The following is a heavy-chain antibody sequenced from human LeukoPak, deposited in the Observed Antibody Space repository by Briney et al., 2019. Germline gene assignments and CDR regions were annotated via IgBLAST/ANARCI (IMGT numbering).Heavy chain of an antibody. CDR3: ARDQYYDILTGYLHDYYYYYMDV. Sequence: SVKVSCKASGYTFTGYYMHWVRQAPGQGLEWMGRIIPIFGTANYAQKFQGRVTITADESTSTAYMELSSLRSEDTAVYYCARDQYYDILTGYLHDYYYYYMDVWGKGTTVTVSS. V-gene: IGHV1-69*13. CDR1: GYTFTGYY. CDR2: IIPIFGTA. J-gene: IGHJ6*03. D-gene: IGHD3-9*01.